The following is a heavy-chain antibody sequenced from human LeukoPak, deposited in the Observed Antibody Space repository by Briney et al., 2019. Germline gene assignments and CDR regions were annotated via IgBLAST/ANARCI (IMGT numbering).Heavy chain of an antibody. CDR2: IIPIFGTA. Sequence: GASVKVSCKASGYTFTSYGISWVRQAPGQGLEWMGGIIPIFGTASYAQRFHGRVTITADDSARTAYLELSSLGYEDTAVYYCARGPTLNYYYYYMDVWGKGTTVIISS. CDR1: GYTFTSYG. J-gene: IGHJ6*03. CDR3: ARGPTLNYYYYYMDV. D-gene: IGHD4-11*01. V-gene: IGHV1-69*13.